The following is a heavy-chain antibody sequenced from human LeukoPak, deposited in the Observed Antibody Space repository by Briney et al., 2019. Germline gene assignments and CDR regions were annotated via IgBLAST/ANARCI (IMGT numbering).Heavy chain of an antibody. J-gene: IGHJ4*02. CDR1: GFTFSTYA. D-gene: IGHD2-15*01. V-gene: IGHV3-23*01. CDR2: ISGSDAGT. Sequence: GGSLRLSCAASGFTFSTYAMSWVRQSPGKGLEWVSAISGSDAGTYYADSVKGRFTISRDNSKNTLYLQMNSLRAEDTATYYCAKGSLGSSPGVICYSLDYWGQGSLVTVSS. CDR3: AKGSLGSSPGVICYSLDY.